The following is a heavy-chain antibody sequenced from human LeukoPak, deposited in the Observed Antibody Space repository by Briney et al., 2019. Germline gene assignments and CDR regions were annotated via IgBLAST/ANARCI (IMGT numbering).Heavy chain of an antibody. V-gene: IGHV4-61*02. Sequence: SETLSLTCTVSGGSISSGSYYWSWIRQPAGKGLEWIGRIYTSGSTNYNPSLKSRVTISVDTSKNQFSLKLSSVTAADTAVYYCARDYYDSSAYYYYYYMDVWGKGTTVTVSS. D-gene: IGHD3-22*01. CDR1: GGSISSGSYY. CDR2: IYTSGST. CDR3: ARDYYDSSAYYYYYYMDV. J-gene: IGHJ6*03.